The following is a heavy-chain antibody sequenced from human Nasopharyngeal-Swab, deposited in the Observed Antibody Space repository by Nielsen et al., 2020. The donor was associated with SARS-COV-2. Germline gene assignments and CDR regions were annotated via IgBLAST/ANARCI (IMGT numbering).Heavy chain of an antibody. Sequence: GESLKISCAASGFIFSSYAMSWVRQAPGKGLEWVSAISGSGGSTYYADSVKGRFTISRDNSKNTLYLQMNSLRAEDTAVYYCAKVLSHYGDYGNDALDIWGQGTMVTVSS. CDR1: GFIFSSYA. CDR3: AKVLSHYGDYGNDALDI. V-gene: IGHV3-23*01. J-gene: IGHJ3*02. D-gene: IGHD4-17*01. CDR2: ISGSGGST.